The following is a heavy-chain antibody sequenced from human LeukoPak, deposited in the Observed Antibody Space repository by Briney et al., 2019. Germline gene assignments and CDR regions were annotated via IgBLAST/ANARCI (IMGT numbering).Heavy chain of an antibody. CDR2: ISSSSSTR. CDR3: ARAAGGDY. Sequence: PWWSLRLSCAASGFTFSSYSMNWVRQAPGKGLEWVSYISSSSSTRYYADSVKGRFTISRDNAKNSLYLQMNSLRAEDTAVYYCARAAGGDYWGQGTLVTVSS. J-gene: IGHJ4*02. D-gene: IGHD2-8*02. V-gene: IGHV3-48*01. CDR1: GFTFSSYS.